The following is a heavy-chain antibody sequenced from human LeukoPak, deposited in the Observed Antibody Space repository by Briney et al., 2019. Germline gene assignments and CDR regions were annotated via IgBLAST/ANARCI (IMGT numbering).Heavy chain of an antibody. CDR2: ISYDGSNK. Sequence: GGSLRLSCAASGFTFSSYGMHWVRQAPGKGLEWVAVISYDGSNKYYADSVKGRFTISRDNSKNTLYLQMNSLRVEDTAVYYCASILGVDYWGQGTLVTVSS. J-gene: IGHJ4*02. D-gene: IGHD1-26*01. V-gene: IGHV3-30*03. CDR1: GFTFSSYG. CDR3: ASILGVDY.